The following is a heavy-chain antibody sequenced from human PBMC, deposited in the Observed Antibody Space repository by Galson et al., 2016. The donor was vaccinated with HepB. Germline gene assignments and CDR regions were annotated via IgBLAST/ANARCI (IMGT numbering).Heavy chain of an antibody. Sequence: SVKVSCKASGYSFITYAMHWVRQAPGQRLEWMGWINAGNGNTKYSQKFQGRVTITRDTSATTAYMELSSLRSEDTAVYYCARRHGGAYYDMLTGYYRGAFDIWGQGTMVTVSS. CDR1: GYSFITYA. D-gene: IGHD3-9*01. J-gene: IGHJ3*02. V-gene: IGHV1-3*01. CDR3: ARRHGGAYYDMLTGYYRGAFDI. CDR2: INAGNGNT.